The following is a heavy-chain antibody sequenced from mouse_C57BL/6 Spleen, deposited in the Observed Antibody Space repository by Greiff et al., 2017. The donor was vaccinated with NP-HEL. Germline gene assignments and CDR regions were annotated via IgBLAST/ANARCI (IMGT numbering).Heavy chain of an antibody. Sequence: EVQLQESGPGLVKPSQSLSLTCSVTGYSITSGYYWNWIRQFPGNKLEWMGYISYDGSNNYNPSLKNRISITRDTSKNQFFLKLNSVTTEDTATYYCASYDGYKFAYWGQGTLVTVSA. CDR1: GYSITSGYY. CDR3: ASYDGYKFAY. CDR2: ISYDGSN. V-gene: IGHV3-6*01. J-gene: IGHJ3*01. D-gene: IGHD2-3*01.